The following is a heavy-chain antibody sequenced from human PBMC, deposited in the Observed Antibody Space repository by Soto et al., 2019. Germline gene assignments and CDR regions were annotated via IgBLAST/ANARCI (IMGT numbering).Heavy chain of an antibody. CDR3: AREFGYSGYDYYYYGMDV. CDR1: GFTFSSYS. Sequence: EVQLLESGGGLVQPGGSLRLSCAASGFTFSSYSVIWVRQAPGKGLEWVSSISSSSSYIYYADSVKGRFTISRDNAKNSLYLQMNSLRAEDTAVYYCAREFGYSGYDYYYYGMDVWGQGTTVTVSS. J-gene: IGHJ6*02. V-gene: IGHV3-21*02. CDR2: ISSSSSYI. D-gene: IGHD5-12*01.